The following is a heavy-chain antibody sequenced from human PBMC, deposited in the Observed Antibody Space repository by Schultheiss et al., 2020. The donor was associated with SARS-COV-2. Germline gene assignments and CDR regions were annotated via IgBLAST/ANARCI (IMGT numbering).Heavy chain of an antibody. CDR3: ARIGGNSPEDY. CDR1: GYTFTSHG. D-gene: IGHD4-23*01. Sequence: ASVKVSCKTSGYTFTSHGISWVRQAPGQGFEWMGWISGYNGNTNYAQKLQGRVTITRDTSTSTAYMELRSLRSDDTAVYYCARIGGNSPEDYWGQGTLVTVSS. J-gene: IGHJ4*02. CDR2: ISGYNGNT. V-gene: IGHV1-18*04.